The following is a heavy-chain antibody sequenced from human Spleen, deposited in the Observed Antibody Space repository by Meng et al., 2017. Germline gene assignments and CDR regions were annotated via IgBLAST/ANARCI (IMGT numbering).Heavy chain of an antibody. Sequence: QVQLQESGPGLVKPSGTLSLTCAISGGSISSNNWWSWVRQAPGKGLEWIGEIYQTGSANYNPSLKRRVTISVDRSKNQFSLNLSSVTAADTAVYYCARIPDYDTSASWGQGTLVTVSS. D-gene: IGHD3-22*01. CDR1: GGSISSNNW. CDR2: IYQTGSA. CDR3: ARIPDYDTSAS. J-gene: IGHJ5*02. V-gene: IGHV4-4*02.